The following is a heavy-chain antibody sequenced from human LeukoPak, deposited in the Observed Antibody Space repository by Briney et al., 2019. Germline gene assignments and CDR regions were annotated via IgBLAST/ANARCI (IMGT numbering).Heavy chain of an antibody. Sequence: GGSLRLSCAASGFTFSGYWMHWVRQVPGKGLVWVSRITGDGSSTTYADSVKGRFTVSRDNAKNTVFLQMISLRAEDTAVYYCARDTGWYFDLWGRGTLVTVSS. J-gene: IGHJ2*01. V-gene: IGHV3-74*01. CDR3: ARDTGWYFDL. D-gene: IGHD4-17*01. CDR2: ITGDGSST. CDR1: GFTFSGYW.